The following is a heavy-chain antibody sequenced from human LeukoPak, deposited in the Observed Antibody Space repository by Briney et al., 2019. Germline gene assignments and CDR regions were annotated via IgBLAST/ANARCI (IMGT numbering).Heavy chain of an antibody. CDR2: ISIGGDYT. CDR3: AKGYCSDTNCQTRLGLDY. Sequence: GGSLRLSCAASGFTFSGSAMSWVRQAPGKGLEWVSGISIGGDYTYYADSVKGRFTISRDNSKNTLSLQMSNLRAEDTAIYYCAKGYCSDTNCQTRLGLDYWGQGTLVTVSS. D-gene: IGHD2-15*01. CDR1: GFTFSGSA. V-gene: IGHV3-23*01. J-gene: IGHJ4*02.